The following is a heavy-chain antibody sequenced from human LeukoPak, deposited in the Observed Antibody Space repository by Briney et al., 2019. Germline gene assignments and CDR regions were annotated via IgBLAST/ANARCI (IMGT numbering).Heavy chain of an antibody. D-gene: IGHD1-26*01. J-gene: IGHJ4*02. Sequence: PSETLSLTCAVYGGSFSGYYWSWIRQHPGKGLEWIGYIYYSGSTYYNPSLKSRVTISVDTSKNQFSLKLSSVTAADTAVYYCARDRSGSYYGFDYWGQGTLVTVSS. CDR1: GGSFSGYY. V-gene: IGHV4-31*11. CDR2: IYYSGST. CDR3: ARDRSGSYYGFDY.